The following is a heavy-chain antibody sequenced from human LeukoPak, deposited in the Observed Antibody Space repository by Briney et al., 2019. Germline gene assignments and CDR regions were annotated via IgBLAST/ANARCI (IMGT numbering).Heavy chain of an antibody. J-gene: IGHJ4*01. CDR3: ARDFYVGSKSYYIGY. CDR2: ISYDGSNK. D-gene: IGHD3-10*01. Sequence: PGGSLRLSCAASGFTFSSYGMHWVRQAPGKGLEWVADISYDGSNKYYADSVKGRLTISRDNSKNTVYLQMNSLRAEDTAMYYCARDFYVGSKSYYIGYWGHGTLVTVSS. CDR1: GFTFSSYG. V-gene: IGHV3-30*03.